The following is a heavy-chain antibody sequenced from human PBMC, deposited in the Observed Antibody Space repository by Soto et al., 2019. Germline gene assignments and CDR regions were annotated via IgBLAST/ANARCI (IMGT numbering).Heavy chain of an antibody. Sequence: GGSLRLSCAASGFTFSSYGMHWVRQAPGKGLEWVAVIWYDGSNKYYADSVKGRFTISRDNSKNTLYLQINSLRAEDTAVYYCARTYYYDSSGYYGDAFDIWGQGTMVTVSS. J-gene: IGHJ3*02. CDR1: GFTFSSYG. D-gene: IGHD3-22*01. CDR2: IWYDGSNK. V-gene: IGHV3-33*01. CDR3: ARTYYYDSSGYYGDAFDI.